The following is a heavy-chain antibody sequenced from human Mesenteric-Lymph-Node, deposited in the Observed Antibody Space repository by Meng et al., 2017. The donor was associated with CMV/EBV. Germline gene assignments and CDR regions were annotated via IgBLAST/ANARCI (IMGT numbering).Heavy chain of an antibody. Sequence: ASVKVSCKASGYTYTTYGITWVRQAPGQGLEWLGWMRASNGNAEYAQKLQGRVTMTTDTSTTTAYMELRSLRSDDTAIYYCAREYTRVWQEKYQGMDVWGQGTTVTVSS. CDR3: AREYTRVWQEKYQGMDV. CDR1: GYTYTTYG. V-gene: IGHV1-18*01. CDR2: MRASNGNA. D-gene: IGHD2-2*01. J-gene: IGHJ6*02.